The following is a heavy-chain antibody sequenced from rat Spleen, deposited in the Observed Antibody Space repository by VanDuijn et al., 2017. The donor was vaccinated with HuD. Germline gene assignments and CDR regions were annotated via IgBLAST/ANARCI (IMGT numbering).Heavy chain of an antibody. CDR3: AKTTVAYYYIMDA. CDR1: FYSITSSYR. D-gene: IGHD1-8*01. V-gene: IGHV3-3*01. J-gene: IGHJ4*01. Sequence: EVQLQESGPGLVKPSQSLSLTCSVTFYSITSSYRWSWIRKFPGNKMEWMGYISYSGGTGYNPSLKSRISITRDASKNQFFLQATSVTTEDTATYYWAKTTVAYYYIMDAWGQGASVTGSS. CDR2: ISYSGGT.